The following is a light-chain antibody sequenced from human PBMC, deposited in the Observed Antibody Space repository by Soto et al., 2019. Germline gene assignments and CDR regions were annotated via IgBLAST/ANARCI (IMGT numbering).Light chain of an antibody. CDR1: EDINKY. CDR3: QQCDNLPFT. J-gene: IGKJ3*01. CDR2: DAS. Sequence: DIQMTQSPSSLSASVGDRVTITCQASEDINKYLNWYQQKPGKAPKLLIYDASKLETGVPSRFSGSGSGTEFTFTISSMQSEDFATDYCQQCDNLPFTFGPWTKVDIQ. V-gene: IGKV1-33*01.